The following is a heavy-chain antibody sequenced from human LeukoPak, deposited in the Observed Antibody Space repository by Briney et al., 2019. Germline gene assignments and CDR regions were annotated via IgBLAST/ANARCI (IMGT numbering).Heavy chain of an antibody. Sequence: PSETLSLTCAVSGGSISSFYWSWIRQPPGKGLEWIGYIYYSGSTNYNPSLKSRVTISVDTSKNQFSLKLSSVTAADTAVYYCARHGTSGTNLNWFDPWGQGTLVTVSS. J-gene: IGHJ5*02. CDR3: ARHGTSGTNLNWFDP. V-gene: IGHV4-59*01. CDR1: GGSISSFY. D-gene: IGHD1-1*01. CDR2: IYYSGST.